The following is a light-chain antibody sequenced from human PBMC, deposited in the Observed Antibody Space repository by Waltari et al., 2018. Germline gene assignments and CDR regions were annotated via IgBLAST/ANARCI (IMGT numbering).Light chain of an antibody. CDR3: QQYNNWPRT. V-gene: IGKV3-15*01. CDR2: GAS. CDR1: QSVSSN. J-gene: IGKJ1*01. Sequence: ETVMTQSPATLSVSPGERATLSCRASQSVSSNLAWYQQKPGQAPRLLIYGASTRATGIPARFSGSVSGTEFTLNISSLQSEDFAVYYCQQYNNWPRTFGQGTKVEIK.